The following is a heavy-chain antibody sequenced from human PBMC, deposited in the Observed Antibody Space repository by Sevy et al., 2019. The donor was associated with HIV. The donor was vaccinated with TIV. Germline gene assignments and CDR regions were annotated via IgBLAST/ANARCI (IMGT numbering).Heavy chain of an antibody. CDR3: ARNLDYYDTSAFYS. Sequence: GGSLRLTCAASGFTFSYYDMNWVRQAPGKGLEWVSSISSAGSYIKYGDSVKGRFTISRDNAKNSLYLQMNSLRAEDTAVYFCARNLDYYDTSAFYSWDQGTPVTVSS. V-gene: IGHV3-21*01. CDR1: GFTFSYYD. D-gene: IGHD3-22*01. CDR2: ISSAGSYI. J-gene: IGHJ5*01.